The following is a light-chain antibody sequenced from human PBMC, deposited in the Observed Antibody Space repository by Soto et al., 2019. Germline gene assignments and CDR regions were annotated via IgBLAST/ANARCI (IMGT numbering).Light chain of an antibody. V-gene: IGLV2-23*02. CDR3: CSYSPSSTPWV. CDR1: SSDVGSYNF. Sequence: QSVLTQPASVSGSPGQSITISCTGTSSDVGSYNFVSWYQQHPGKAPKLMIYEVNKRPSGVSNRFSASKSGNTASLTISGLQAEDEADYYCCSYSPSSTPWVFGGGTKLTVL. CDR2: EVN. J-gene: IGLJ3*02.